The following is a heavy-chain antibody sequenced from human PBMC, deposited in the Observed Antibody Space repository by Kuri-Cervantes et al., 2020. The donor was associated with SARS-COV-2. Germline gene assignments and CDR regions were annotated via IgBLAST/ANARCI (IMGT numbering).Heavy chain of an antibody. CDR2: IYYSGST. D-gene: IGHD3-3*01. CDR1: GGSISSSSYY. Sequence: ETLSLTCTVSGGSISSSSYYWGWIRQPPGKGLEWIGSIYYSGSTYYNPSLKSRVTISVDTSKNQFSLKLSSVTAADTAVYYCATHYDFWSAFDYWGQGTLVTVSS. V-gene: IGHV4-39*01. CDR3: ATHYDFWSAFDY. J-gene: IGHJ4*02.